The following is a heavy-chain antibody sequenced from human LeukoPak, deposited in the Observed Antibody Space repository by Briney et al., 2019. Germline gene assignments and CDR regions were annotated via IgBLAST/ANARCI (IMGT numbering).Heavy chain of an antibody. V-gene: IGHV1-46*01. Sequence: ASVKVSCKASGYNLISYYMHWVRQAPGQGLEWMGIINPSGGSTSYAQKFQDRVTMTRDTSPSTAYMELSSLKSEDTAVYYCAREDVVLVDAVRYYYYGMDVWGQGTTVTVSS. J-gene: IGHJ6*02. CDR1: GYNLISYY. CDR2: INPSGGST. CDR3: AREDVVLVDAVRYYYYGMDV. D-gene: IGHD2-8*01.